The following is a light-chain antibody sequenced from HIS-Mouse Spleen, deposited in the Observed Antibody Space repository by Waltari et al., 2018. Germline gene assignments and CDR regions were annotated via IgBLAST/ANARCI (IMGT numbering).Light chain of an antibody. CDR1: SSDVGVYNY. V-gene: IGLV2-14*03. Sequence: QSALTQPASVYGSPGQSITITCTGTSSDVGVYNYVPWYQQHPGKAPKLMLYDVSNRPSGVSNRFSGSKSGNTASLTISGLQAEDEADYYCSSYTSSSFNVVFGGGTKLTVL. CDR3: SSYTSSSFNVV. CDR2: DVS. J-gene: IGLJ2*01.